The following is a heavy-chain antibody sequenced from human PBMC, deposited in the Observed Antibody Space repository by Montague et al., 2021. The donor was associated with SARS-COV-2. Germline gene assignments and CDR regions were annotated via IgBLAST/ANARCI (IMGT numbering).Heavy chain of an antibody. CDR2: IYYSGST. CDR3: AREGSGRGYYYYGMDV. J-gene: IGHJ6*02. Sequence: SETLSLTCTVSGGSISSYYWSWIRQPPGKGLEWVGYIYYSGSTNYNPSLKSRVTISVDTSKHQFSLKLSSVTAADTAVYYCAREGSGRGYYYYGMDVWGQGTTVTVSS. V-gene: IGHV4-59*01. CDR1: GGSISSYY. D-gene: IGHD3-10*01.